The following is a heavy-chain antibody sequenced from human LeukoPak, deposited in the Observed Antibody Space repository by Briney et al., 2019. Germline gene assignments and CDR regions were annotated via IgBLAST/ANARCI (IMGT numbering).Heavy chain of an antibody. J-gene: IGHJ4*02. Sequence: ASVKVSCKTSGYTFTTYFIHWVRQAPGKGLEWVSSISSSSSYIYYSDSVKGRFTISRDNAKNSLYLQMNSLKADDTAVYYCTRGAGTGWRFDSWGQGTLVTVSS. CDR3: TRGAGTGWRFDS. V-gene: IGHV3-21*01. D-gene: IGHD6-19*01. CDR2: ISSSSSYI. CDR1: GYTFTTYF.